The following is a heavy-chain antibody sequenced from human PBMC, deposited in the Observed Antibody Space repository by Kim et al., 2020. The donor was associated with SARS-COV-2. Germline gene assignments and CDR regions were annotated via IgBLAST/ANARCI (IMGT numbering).Heavy chain of an antibody. CDR3: ARGRLRGSGWSDY. CDR1: GGSFSGYY. CDR2: INHSGST. Sequence: SETLSLTCAVYGGSFSGYYWSWIRQPPGKGLEWIGEINHSGSTNYNPSLRSRVTISVDTSKNQFSLKLSSVTAADTAVYYCARGRLRGSGWSDYWGQGTLVTVSS. J-gene: IGHJ4*02. D-gene: IGHD6-19*01. V-gene: IGHV4-34*01.